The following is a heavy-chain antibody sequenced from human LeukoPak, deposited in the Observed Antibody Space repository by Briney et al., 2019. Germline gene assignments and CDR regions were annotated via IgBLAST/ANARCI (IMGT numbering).Heavy chain of an antibody. D-gene: IGHD6-19*01. Sequence: ASVKVSCKVSGYTLTELSMHWVRQAPGKGLEWMGGFDPEDGETIYAQKFQGRVTMTEDTSTDTAYMELSSLRSEDTAVYYCATIGYSSGWHYFDYWGQGTLVTVSS. CDR1: GYTLTELS. CDR3: ATIGYSSGWHYFDY. J-gene: IGHJ4*02. CDR2: FDPEDGET. V-gene: IGHV1-24*01.